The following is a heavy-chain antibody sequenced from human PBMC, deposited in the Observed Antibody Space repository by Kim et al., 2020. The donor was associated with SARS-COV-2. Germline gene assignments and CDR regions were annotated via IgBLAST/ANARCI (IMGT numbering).Heavy chain of an antibody. V-gene: IGHV3-30*02. J-gene: IGHJ6*02. D-gene: IGHD1-26*01. CDR3: AKGIVGATLHYYYGMDV. Sequence: KGRFTISRDNSKNTLYLQMNSLRAEDTAVYYCAKGIVGATLHYYYGMDVWGQGTTVTVSS.